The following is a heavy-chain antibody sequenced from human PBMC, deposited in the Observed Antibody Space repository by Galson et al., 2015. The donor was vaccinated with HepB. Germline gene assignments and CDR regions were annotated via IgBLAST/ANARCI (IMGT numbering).Heavy chain of an antibody. CDR1: GFTFSSYG. V-gene: IGHV3-30*18. CDR2: ISYDGSNK. Sequence: SLRLSCAASGFTFSSYGMHWVRQAPGKGLEWVAVISYDGSNKYYADSVKGRFTISRDNSKNTLYLQMNGLRAEDTAVYYCAKGIAGTSPTWLRGEEFDYWGQGTLVTVSS. D-gene: IGHD5-12*01. J-gene: IGHJ4*02. CDR3: AKGIAGTSPTWLRGEEFDY.